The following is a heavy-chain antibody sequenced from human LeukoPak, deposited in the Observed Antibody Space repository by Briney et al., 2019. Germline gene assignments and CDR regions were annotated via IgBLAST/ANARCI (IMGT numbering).Heavy chain of an antibody. V-gene: IGHV3-23*01. J-gene: IGHJ3*02. Sequence: GGSLRLSCAASGFTFSSYGMSWVRQAPGKGLEWVSGISWNSGSIGYADSVKGRFTISRDNAKSTLFLQMNSLRAEDTALYYCARTTSMNYVGDAFHIWGQGTMVTVSS. CDR2: ISWNSGSI. CDR1: GFTFSSYG. CDR3: ARTTSMNYVGDAFHI. D-gene: IGHD1-7*01.